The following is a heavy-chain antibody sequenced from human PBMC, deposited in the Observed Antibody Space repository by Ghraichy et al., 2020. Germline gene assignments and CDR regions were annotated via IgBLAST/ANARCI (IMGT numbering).Heavy chain of an antibody. Sequence: ASVKVSCKASGYTFTSYGISWVRQAPGQGLEWMGWISAYNGNTNYAQKLQGRVTMTTDTSTSTAYMELRSLRSDDTAVYYCARGPGEGWLVRNYYYGMDVWGQGTTVTVSS. CDR2: ISAYNGNT. D-gene: IGHD6-19*01. CDR1: GYTFTSYG. CDR3: ARGPGEGWLVRNYYYGMDV. V-gene: IGHV1-18*01. J-gene: IGHJ6*02.